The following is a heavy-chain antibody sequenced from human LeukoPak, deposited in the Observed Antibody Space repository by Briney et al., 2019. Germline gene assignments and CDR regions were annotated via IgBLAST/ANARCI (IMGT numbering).Heavy chain of an antibody. V-gene: IGHV1-8*01. CDR2: MNPNSGNT. Sequence: ASVKVSCKASGYTFTSYDINWVRQATGQGLEWMGWMNPNSGNTGYAQKFQGRVTMTRNTSISTAYMELSNLRSEDTAVYYCASCYGSGSYCDAFDIWGQGTMVTVSS. CDR3: ASCYGSGSYCDAFDI. D-gene: IGHD3-10*01. CDR1: GYTFTSYD. J-gene: IGHJ3*02.